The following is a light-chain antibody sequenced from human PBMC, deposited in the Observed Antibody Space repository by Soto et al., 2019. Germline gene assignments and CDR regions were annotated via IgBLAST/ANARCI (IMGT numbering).Light chain of an antibody. CDR3: QQYNNWPPSPGT. CDR2: GAS. CDR1: QSITRSY. V-gene: IGKV3-15*01. J-gene: IGKJ1*01. Sequence: EIVLTQSPGTLSLSPGERATLSCRASQSITRSYLAWYQQKPGLPPRLLIYGASTRATGIPARFSGSGSGTEFTLTISSLQSEDFAVYYCQQYNNWPPSPGTFGQGTKVDIK.